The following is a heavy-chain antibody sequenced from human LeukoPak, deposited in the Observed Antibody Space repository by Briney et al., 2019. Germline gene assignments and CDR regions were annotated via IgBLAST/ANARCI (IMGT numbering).Heavy chain of an antibody. CDR1: GGSISSYY. J-gene: IGHJ2*01. V-gene: IGHV4-59*01. Sequence: SETLSLTCTVSGGSISSYYWSWIRQPPGKGLEWIGYIYYSGSTNYNPPLKSRVTISVDTSKNQFSLKLSSVTAADTAVYYCARDPRVGATRYFDLWGRGTLVTVSS. CDR2: IYYSGST. D-gene: IGHD1-26*01. CDR3: ARDPRVGATRYFDL.